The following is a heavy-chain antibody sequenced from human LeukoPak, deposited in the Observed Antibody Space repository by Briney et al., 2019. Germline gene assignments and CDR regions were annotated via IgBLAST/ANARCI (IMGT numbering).Heavy chain of an antibody. Sequence: GGSLRLSCAAPGFTFDDYGMSWVRQAPGKGLEWVSGISWNSGSIDYADSVKGRFTISRDNAKNSLYLQMNSLRAEDTALYYCAKAPVLYSSGWFAVFDYWGQGTLVTVSS. V-gene: IGHV3-9*01. CDR3: AKAPVLYSSGWFAVFDY. CDR2: ISWNSGSI. CDR1: GFTFDDYG. D-gene: IGHD6-19*01. J-gene: IGHJ4*02.